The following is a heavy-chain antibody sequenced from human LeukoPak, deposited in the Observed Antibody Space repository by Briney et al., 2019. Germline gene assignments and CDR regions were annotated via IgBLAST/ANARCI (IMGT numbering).Heavy chain of an antibody. CDR1: GGTFSSYA. V-gene: IGHV1-69*05. CDR3: ARDRTDFWSGYYEGNWFDP. CDR2: IIPIFGTA. Sequence: ASVKVSCKASGGTFSSYAISWVRQAPGQGLEWMGGIIPIFGTANYAQKFQGRVTITTDESTSTAYMELSSLRSEDTAVYYCARDRTDFWSGYYEGNWFDPWGQGTLVTVSS. J-gene: IGHJ5*02. D-gene: IGHD3-3*01.